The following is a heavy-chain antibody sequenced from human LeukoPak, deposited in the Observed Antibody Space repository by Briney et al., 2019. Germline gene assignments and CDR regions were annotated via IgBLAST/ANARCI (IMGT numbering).Heavy chain of an antibody. Sequence: GSSVTVSCTASGGTFSSYAISWVRQAPGQGLEWMGGIIPIFDTANYAQKFQGRVTITADESTSTAYMELSSLRSEDTAVYYCASLIVVVYHNHDAFDIWGQGTMATVSS. CDR3: ASLIVVVYHNHDAFDI. V-gene: IGHV1-69*01. J-gene: IGHJ3*02. CDR2: IIPIFDTA. CDR1: GGTFSSYA. D-gene: IGHD3-22*01.